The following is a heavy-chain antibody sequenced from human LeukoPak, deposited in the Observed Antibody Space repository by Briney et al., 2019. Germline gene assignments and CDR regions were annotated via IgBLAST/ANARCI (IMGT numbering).Heavy chain of an antibody. CDR2: ISYDGSNK. CDR1: GFTFSSYA. Sequence: GGSLGLSCAASGFTFSSYAMHWVRQAPGKGLEWVAVISYDGSNKYYADSVKGRFTISRDNSKNTLYLQMNSLRAEDTAVYYCARGITIPDYWGQGTLVTVSS. CDR3: ARGITIPDY. D-gene: IGHD3-9*01. V-gene: IGHV3-30-3*01. J-gene: IGHJ4*02.